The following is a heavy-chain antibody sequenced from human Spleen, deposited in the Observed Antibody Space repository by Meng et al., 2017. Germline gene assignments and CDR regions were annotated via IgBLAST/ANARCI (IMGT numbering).Heavy chain of an antibody. D-gene: IGHD4-11*01. Sequence: QVPLQGSGPGLVKPSETLSLTCVVSGGSFRDYYWSWIRQPPGKGLEWIGEINHSGSTNYNPSLESRATISVDTSQNNLSLKLSSVTAADSAVYYCARGPTTMAHDFDYWGQGTLVTVSS. CDR2: INHSGST. J-gene: IGHJ4*02. V-gene: IGHV4-34*01. CDR3: ARGPTTMAHDFDY. CDR1: GGSFRDYY.